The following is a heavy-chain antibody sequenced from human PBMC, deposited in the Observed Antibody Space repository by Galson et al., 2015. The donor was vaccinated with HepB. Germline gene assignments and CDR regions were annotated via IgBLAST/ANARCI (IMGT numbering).Heavy chain of an antibody. CDR2: IIPIFDIT. D-gene: IGHD3-22*01. CDR3: ARGRLDYYDSSGYYFDY. CDR1: GDTFSSYA. V-gene: IGHV1-69*10. J-gene: IGHJ4*02. Sequence: SVKVSCKASGDTFSSYAISLVRQAPGQGLEWMGGIIPIFDITNYAQKFQGSVTITADKSTSTAYMELNSLRSEDTAVYYCARGRLDYYDSSGYYFDYWGQGTLVTVSS.